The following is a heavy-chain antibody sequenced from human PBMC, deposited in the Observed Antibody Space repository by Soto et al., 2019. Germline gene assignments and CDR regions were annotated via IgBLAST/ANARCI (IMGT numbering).Heavy chain of an antibody. V-gene: IGHV3-23*01. CDR2: IGGRGDNT. CDR1: GLTFSNYA. CDR3: AKGRSYYYYYGVDV. Sequence: SGGSLRLSCAASGLTFSNYAMSWVRQAPGKGLEWVSSIGGRGDNTYYADSVEGRFTISRDNSKSTLYLQMNSLRAEDTALYYCAKGRSYYYYYGVDVWGQGTTVTVSS. J-gene: IGHJ6*02.